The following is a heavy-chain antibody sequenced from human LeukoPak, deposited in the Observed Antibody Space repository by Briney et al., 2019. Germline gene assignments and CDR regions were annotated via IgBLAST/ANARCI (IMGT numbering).Heavy chain of an antibody. J-gene: IGHJ4*02. CDR2: MSGRGDTS. V-gene: IGHV3-23*01. Sequence: GGSLRPSCAASGFTFGTHAMTWVRQAPGKGLEWVSGMSGRGDTSYYADSVKGRFTISRANSKNTLFLQMNSLRAEDTAVYYCAKLAGIRGWFVYYFDYWSQGTLVTVS. CDR3: AKLAGIRGWFVYYFDY. CDR1: GFTFGTHA. D-gene: IGHD6-19*01.